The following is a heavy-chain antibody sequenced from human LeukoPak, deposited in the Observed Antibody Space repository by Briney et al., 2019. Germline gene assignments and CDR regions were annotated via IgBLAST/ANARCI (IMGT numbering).Heavy chain of an antibody. CDR1: GVSFSSFA. J-gene: IGHJ4*02. Sequence: PGGSLRLSCAASGVSFSSFAMSWVRQGPARGLEWVSSIRGNGETCYSDSVKGLFTLSSDSSRTTVYFQLNNLRVEATAIYYCAKASWVSSTDAVRWGQGTLVTVSS. CDR3: AKASWVSSTDAVR. D-gene: IGHD3-16*01. V-gene: IGHV3-23*01. CDR2: IRGNGET.